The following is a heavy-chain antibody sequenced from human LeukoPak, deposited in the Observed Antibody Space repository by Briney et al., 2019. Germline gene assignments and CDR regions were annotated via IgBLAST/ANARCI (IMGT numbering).Heavy chain of an antibody. CDR3: VRDSHYYDTSDPKYRLDY. J-gene: IGHJ4*02. CDR2: ISYDGSNK. Sequence: GGSLRLSCAASGFTFSSYAMHWVRQAPGKGLEWVAVISYDGSNKYYADSVKGRFTISRDNSKNTLYLQMNSLRAEDTAVYYCVRDSHYYDTSDPKYRLDYWGQGTLVTVSS. CDR1: GFTFSSYA. V-gene: IGHV3-30*04. D-gene: IGHD3-22*01.